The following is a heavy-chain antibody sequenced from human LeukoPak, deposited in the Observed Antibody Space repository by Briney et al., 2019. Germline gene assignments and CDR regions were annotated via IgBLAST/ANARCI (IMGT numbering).Heavy chain of an antibody. V-gene: IGHV4-4*09. Sequence: SESLSLTCIVSGASNNSFYWSWLRQPPGKGLECIGYTHPSGNSNYSPSLMSRVTISVDTSTNQFSLKLKSVTAADTAVYYCARKVPKKGWFDPWGQGTLVTVSS. J-gene: IGHJ5*02. CDR3: ARKVPKKGWFDP. CDR2: THPSGNS. CDR1: GASNNSFY.